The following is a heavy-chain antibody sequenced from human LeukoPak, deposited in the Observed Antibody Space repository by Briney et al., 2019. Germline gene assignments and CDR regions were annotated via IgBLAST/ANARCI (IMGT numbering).Heavy chain of an antibody. Sequence: GGSLRLSCAASGFTFDDYAMHWVRQAPGKGLEWVSGISWNSGSIGYADSVKGRFTISRDNAKNSLYLQMNSLRAEDTAVYYCAREPAVGATYFDYWGQGTLVTVSS. CDR3: AREPAVGATYFDY. CDR2: ISWNSGSI. D-gene: IGHD1-26*01. CDR1: GFTFDDYA. J-gene: IGHJ4*02. V-gene: IGHV3-9*01.